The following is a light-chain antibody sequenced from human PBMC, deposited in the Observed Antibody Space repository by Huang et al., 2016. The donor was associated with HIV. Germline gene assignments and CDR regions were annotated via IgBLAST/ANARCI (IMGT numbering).Light chain of an antibody. CDR2: DAS. CDR3: QQYDDWPPWT. Sequence: EIVMTQSPATLSVSPGERAILSCRASQNISRLAWYQQKSGQSPRLLIYDASSRATGIPARFSGSGSVTEFTLTVSSLQSEDFALYYCQQYDDWPPWTFGPGTQVDIK. J-gene: IGKJ1*01. V-gene: IGKV3-15*01. CDR1: QNISR.